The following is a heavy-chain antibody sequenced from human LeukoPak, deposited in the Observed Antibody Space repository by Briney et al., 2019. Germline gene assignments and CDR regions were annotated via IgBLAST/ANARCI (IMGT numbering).Heavy chain of an antibody. J-gene: IGHJ3*02. Sequence: SETLSLTCAVYGGSFSGYYWSWIRQPPGKGLEWIGEINHSGSTNYNPSLKSRVTISVDTSKNQFSLKLSSVTAADTAVYYCARYSYGSRHAFDIWGQGTMVTVSS. D-gene: IGHD5-18*01. CDR2: INHSGST. V-gene: IGHV4-34*01. CDR1: GGSFSGYY. CDR3: ARYSYGSRHAFDI.